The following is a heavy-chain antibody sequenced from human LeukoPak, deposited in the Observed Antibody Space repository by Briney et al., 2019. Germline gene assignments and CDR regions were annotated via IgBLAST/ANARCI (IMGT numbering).Heavy chain of an antibody. CDR1: GFTFSSYA. CDR2: ISSNGGST. V-gene: IGHV3-64*01. CDR3: ARPTSGSALDY. Sequence: GGSLRLSCAASGFTFSSYAMHWVRQAPGKGLEYVSAISSNGGSTYYANSVKGRFTISRDNSKNTLYLQMGSLRAEDMAVYYCARPTSGSALDYWGQGTLVTVSS. J-gene: IGHJ4*02. D-gene: IGHD3-22*01.